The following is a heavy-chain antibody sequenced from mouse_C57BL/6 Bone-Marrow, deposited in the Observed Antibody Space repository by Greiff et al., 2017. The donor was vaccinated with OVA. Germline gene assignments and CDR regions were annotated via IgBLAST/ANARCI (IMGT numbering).Heavy chain of an antibody. CDR3: ATAVVAPFDY. Sequence: VQLQQSGPELVKPGASVKISCKASGYTFTDYYINWVKQRPGQGLEWIGWIFPGNGDTYYTEKFKGKATLTVDKSSSTAYMWLSSLTSEDSAVYFCATAVVAPFDYWGKGTTLTVSS. J-gene: IGHJ2*01. CDR1: GYTFTDYY. D-gene: IGHD1-1*01. V-gene: IGHV1-75*01. CDR2: IFPGNGDT.